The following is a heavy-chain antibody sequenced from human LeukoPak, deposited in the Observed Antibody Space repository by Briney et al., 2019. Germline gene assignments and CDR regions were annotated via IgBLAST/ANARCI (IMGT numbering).Heavy chain of an antibody. J-gene: IGHJ5*02. CDR3: ARAGAWQIDP. V-gene: IGHV4-59*01. CDR1: GGSINSYY. CDR2: VFYTGSS. D-gene: IGHD3-10*01. Sequence: SETLSLTCTVSGGSINSYYWSWIRQPPGKGLEWIGHVFYTGSSNYDPSLKSRVTISLDRSKNQFSLRLTSVTAADTAVYYCARAGAWQIDPWGQGTLVTVSS.